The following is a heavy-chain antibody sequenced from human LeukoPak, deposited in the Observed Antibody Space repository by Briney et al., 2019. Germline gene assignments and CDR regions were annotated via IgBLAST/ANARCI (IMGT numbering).Heavy chain of an antibody. CDR3: ARLWRAAIDY. J-gene: IGHJ4*02. V-gene: IGHV4-38-2*01. CDR2: IFHNGIT. D-gene: IGHD1-1*01. Sequence: PSETLSLTCAVSGFSISSGYFWAWIRQSPGKGLEWIGSIFHNGITYYNPSLKSRITISVDTSKNQFSLRLSSVTAADTAVYYCARLWRAAIDYGGQGTLVTVSS. CDR1: GFSISSGYF.